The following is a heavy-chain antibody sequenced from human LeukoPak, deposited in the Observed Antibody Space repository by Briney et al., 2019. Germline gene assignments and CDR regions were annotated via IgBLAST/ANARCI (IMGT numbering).Heavy chain of an antibody. Sequence: GGSLRLSCTASGFTFSSYAMSWVRQAPGKGLEWVSDINGSGGRTYYADSVKGRFTISRDNSKNTLYLQMNSLRAEDTAVYYCAKDRLLRGYSYGTYFDYWGQGTLVTVSS. CDR1: GFTFSSYA. V-gene: IGHV3-23*01. CDR3: AKDRLLRGYSYGTYFDY. D-gene: IGHD5-18*01. CDR2: INGSGGRT. J-gene: IGHJ4*02.